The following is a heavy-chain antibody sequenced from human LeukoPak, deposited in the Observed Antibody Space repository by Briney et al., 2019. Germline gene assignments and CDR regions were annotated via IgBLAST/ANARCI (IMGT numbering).Heavy chain of an antibody. CDR3: ASENDRLP. V-gene: IGHV3-33*08. CDR2: IWYDGSNK. D-gene: IGHD1-1*01. Sequence: GGSLRLSCAASGFTFSSYWMSWVRQAPGKGLEWMAVIWYDGSNKYYADSVKGRFTISRDNSKNTLYLQMNSLRAEDTAVYYCASENDRLPWGQGTLVTVSS. CDR1: GFTFSSYW. J-gene: IGHJ5*02.